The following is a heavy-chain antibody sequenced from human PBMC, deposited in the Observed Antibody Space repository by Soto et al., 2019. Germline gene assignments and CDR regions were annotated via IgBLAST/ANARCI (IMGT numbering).Heavy chain of an antibody. J-gene: IGHJ4*02. CDR1: GLTLNNYA. D-gene: IGHD3-22*01. Sequence: GGSLRLSCAASGLTLNNYAMSWVRQAPGQGLEWVSGISGSGDSTYYADSVKGRFTISRDTSKSTLYLEMNSLRADDTAVYYCARDISGYYVLQFYFDYWGQGTPVTVSS. V-gene: IGHV3-23*01. CDR3: ARDISGYYVLQFYFDY. CDR2: ISGSGDST.